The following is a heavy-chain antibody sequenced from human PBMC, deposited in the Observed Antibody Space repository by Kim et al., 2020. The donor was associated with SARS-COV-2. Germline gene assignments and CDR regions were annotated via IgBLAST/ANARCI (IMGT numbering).Heavy chain of an antibody. V-gene: IGHV4-59*01. D-gene: IGHD2-2*01. J-gene: IGHJ4*02. CDR1: GGSISSYY. CDR3: AGGGVVPAAMSY. Sequence: SETLSLTCTVSGGSISSYYWSWIRQPPGKGLEWIGYIYYSGSTNYNPSLKSRVTISVDTSKNQFSLKLSSVTAADTAVYYCAGGGVVPAAMSYWGQGTLVTVSS. CDR2: IYYSGST.